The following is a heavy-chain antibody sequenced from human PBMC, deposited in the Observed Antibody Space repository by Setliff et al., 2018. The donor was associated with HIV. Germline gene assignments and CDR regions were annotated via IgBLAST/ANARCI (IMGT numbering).Heavy chain of an antibody. J-gene: IGHJ4*02. CDR3: ARFRGRGYIYGTFDS. D-gene: IGHD5-18*01. V-gene: IGHV4-34*01. CDR1: GGSFSGYY. Sequence: SETLSLTCAVYGGSFSGYYWSWIRQPPGKGLEWIGEINESGTSNSNPSLESRVTMSVDTSKNQFSLKLSSVTAADTAVYYCARFRGRGYIYGTFDSWGQGTLVTVSS. CDR2: INESGTS.